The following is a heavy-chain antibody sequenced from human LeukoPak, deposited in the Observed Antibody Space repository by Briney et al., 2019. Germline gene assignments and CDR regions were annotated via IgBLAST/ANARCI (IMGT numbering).Heavy chain of an antibody. CDR3: GRESGYSSGWYVDY. CDR2: IYSGGST. J-gene: IGHJ4*02. Sequence: GGSLRLSCAASGFTVRSNYMSWVRQAPGKGLEWGSVIYSGGSTYYADSGKGRFTLSRDNSNNTLYLQMNIPRAEETAVDYRGRESGYSSGWYVDYWGQGTLVTV. V-gene: IGHV3-53*01. CDR1: GFTVRSNY. D-gene: IGHD6-19*01.